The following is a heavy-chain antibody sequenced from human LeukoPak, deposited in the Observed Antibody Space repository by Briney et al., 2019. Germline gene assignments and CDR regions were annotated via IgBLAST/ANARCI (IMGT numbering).Heavy chain of an antibody. Sequence: GGSLRLSCSASGFTFTSHVMHWVRQAPGKGLQYVSGISMNVQTTYYAGSVKGRFTISRDSSKNTAYLQMNSLTAEDTAVYYCVREGLERRTNFDYWGQGTLVSVSS. D-gene: IGHD1-1*01. CDR2: ISMNVQTT. J-gene: IGHJ4*02. CDR1: GFTFTSHV. CDR3: VREGLERRTNFDY. V-gene: IGHV3-64D*06.